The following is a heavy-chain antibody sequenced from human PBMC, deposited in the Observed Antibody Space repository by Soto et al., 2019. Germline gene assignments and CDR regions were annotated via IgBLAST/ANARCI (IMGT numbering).Heavy chain of an antibody. CDR1: GFTFSSYA. J-gene: IGHJ5*02. D-gene: IGHD2-15*01. CDR2: ISGSGGST. Sequence: EVQLLESGGGWDQPGGSLRLSWAPPGFTFSSYALGWVRRAPGKGLGWVSAISGSGGSTYYADSVKGGFPISRDNSKNTLYLQMNSLRAEDTAVYYCARSSVVVPPGWFDPWGQGTLVTVSS. V-gene: IGHV3-23*01. CDR3: ARSSVVVPPGWFDP.